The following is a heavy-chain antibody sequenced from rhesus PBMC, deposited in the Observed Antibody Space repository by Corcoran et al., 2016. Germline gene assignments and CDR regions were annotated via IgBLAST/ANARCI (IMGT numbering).Heavy chain of an antibody. V-gene: IGHV4-169*02. CDR3: ASEDGNYGLDS. J-gene: IGHJ6*01. D-gene: IGHD4-29*01. Sequence: QVQLQESGPGLVKPSETLSVTCAVSGGSISSSYWSWIRPAPGKGLEWIGYSYGSGSNTNYNPSLKSRVTLSVDTSKNQLSLKLSSVTAADTAVYYCASEDGNYGLDSWGQGVVVTVSS. CDR2: SYGSGSNT. CDR1: GGSISSSY.